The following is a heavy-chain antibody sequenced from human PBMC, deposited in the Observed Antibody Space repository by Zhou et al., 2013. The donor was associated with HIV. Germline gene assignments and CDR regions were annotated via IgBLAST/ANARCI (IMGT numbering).Heavy chain of an antibody. CDR2: INTFSGTT. D-gene: IGHD3-22*01. V-gene: IGHV1-69*13. CDR1: GYTLADLA. J-gene: IGHJ1*01. Sequence: QVQLLQSGAEVKPPGASVKVSCKVFGYTLADLAIHWVRQAPGQGLEWMGGINTFSGTTHYAQMFLGKISISADASTSSAYMELRGLTSDDTAVYFCARDNRVVGRGYFKNWGQGTLVIVSS. CDR3: ARDNRVVGRGYFKN.